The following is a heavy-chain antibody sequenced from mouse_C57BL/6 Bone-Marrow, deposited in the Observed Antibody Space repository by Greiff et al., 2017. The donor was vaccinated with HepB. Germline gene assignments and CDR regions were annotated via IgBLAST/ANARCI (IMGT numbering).Heavy chain of an antibody. CDR3: ARTGSITTVVEDYAMDY. CDR2: ISYDGSN. CDR1: GYSITSGYY. J-gene: IGHJ4*01. D-gene: IGHD1-1*01. V-gene: IGHV3-6*01. Sequence: EVKLLESGPGLVKPSQSLSLTCSVTGYSITSGYYWNWIRQFPGNKLEWMGYISYDGSNNYNPSLKNRISITRDTSKNQFFLKLNSVTTEDTATYYCARTGSITTVVEDYAMDYWGQGTSVTVSS.